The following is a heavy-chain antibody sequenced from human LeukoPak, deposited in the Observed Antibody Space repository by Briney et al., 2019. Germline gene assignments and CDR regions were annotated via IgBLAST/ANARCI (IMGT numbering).Heavy chain of an antibody. J-gene: IGHJ4*02. CDR1: GGSISSSSYY. CDR3: ARGFMGANFDY. Sequence: SETLSLTCTVSGGSISSSSYYWGWIRQPPGKGLEWMGSIYSSGSTDYNPSLKSRVTISVDTSKNQFSLRLSSVTAADTAVYYCARGFMGANFDYWGQGTLVTVSS. V-gene: IGHV4-39*07. CDR2: IYSSGST. D-gene: IGHD3-16*01.